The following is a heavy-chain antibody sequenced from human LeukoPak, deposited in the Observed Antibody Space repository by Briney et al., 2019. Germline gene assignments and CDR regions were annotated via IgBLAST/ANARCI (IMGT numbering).Heavy chain of an antibody. CDR1: GGSLSSGGYY. J-gene: IGHJ4*02. D-gene: IGHD2-2*01. V-gene: IGHV4-30-2*01. CDR3: ASTLDCSSTSCSSFDY. CDR2: IYHSGST. Sequence: SQTLSLTCTVSGGSLSSGGYYWSWIRQPPGKGLEWTGYIYHSGSTYYNPSLKSRVTISVDRSKNQFSLKLSSVTAADTAVYYCASTLDCSSTSCSSFDYWGQGTLVTVSS.